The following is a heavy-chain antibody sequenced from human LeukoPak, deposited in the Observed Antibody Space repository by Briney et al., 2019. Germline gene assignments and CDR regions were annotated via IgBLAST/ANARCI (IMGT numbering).Heavy chain of an antibody. CDR1: SDTFTSYG. D-gene: IGHD2-21*02. J-gene: IGHJ4*02. V-gene: IGHV1-18*01. CDR3: ARDQHIVVVTAILDY. CDR2: ISAYNGNT. Sequence: ASVKVSCKASSDTFTSYGISWVRQAPGQGLEWIGWISAYNGNTNYAQKLHGRVTMTTDTSTSTAYMELRSLRSDDTAVYYCARDQHIVVVTAILDYWGQGTLVTVSS.